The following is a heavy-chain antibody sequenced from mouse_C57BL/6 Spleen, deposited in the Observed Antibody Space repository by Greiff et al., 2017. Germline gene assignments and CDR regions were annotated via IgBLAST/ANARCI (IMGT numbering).Heavy chain of an antibody. J-gene: IGHJ3*01. Sequence: EVKLLESGAELVRPGASVKLSCTASGFNIQDDYMPWVKQRPEQGLEWIGWIDPDNGDTEYASKFQGQATITADTSSNTAYLQLSSLTSEDTAVYYCTTDYSNYEGVADWGQGTLVTVSA. CDR1: GFNIQDDY. CDR2: IDPDNGDT. V-gene: IGHV14-4*01. CDR3: TTDYSNYEGVAD. D-gene: IGHD2-5*01.